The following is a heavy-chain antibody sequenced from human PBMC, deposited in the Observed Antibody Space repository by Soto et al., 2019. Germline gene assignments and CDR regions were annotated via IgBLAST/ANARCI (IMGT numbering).Heavy chain of an antibody. CDR2: ISYDGGKK. CDR3: AREVGAASYYYGMDV. Sequence: QVQLVESGGGVVQPGRSLRLSCGASGFTFNSYAMHWVRQAPGKGLEWVAVISYDGGKKYYADSVKGRFTVSRDSSKNTLYLEMNSLGAQDTAVYYCAREVGAASYYYGMDVWGQGTTVTVSS. D-gene: IGHD2-15*01. V-gene: IGHV3-30-3*01. CDR1: GFTFNSYA. J-gene: IGHJ6*02.